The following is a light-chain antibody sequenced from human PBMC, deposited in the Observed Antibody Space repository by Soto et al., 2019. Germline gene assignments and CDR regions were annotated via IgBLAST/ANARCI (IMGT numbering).Light chain of an antibody. Sequence: EIVMTQSPATLSVYPGERATLSCRASQSISSKLAWYQQKPGQAPRLLIYGASSRATGIPARFSGSGSGTDFTLTISSLEPEDFAVYYCQQRSDWPPGATFGQGTRLEI. J-gene: IGKJ5*01. CDR2: GAS. CDR3: QQRSDWPPGAT. V-gene: IGKV3-11*01. CDR1: QSISSK.